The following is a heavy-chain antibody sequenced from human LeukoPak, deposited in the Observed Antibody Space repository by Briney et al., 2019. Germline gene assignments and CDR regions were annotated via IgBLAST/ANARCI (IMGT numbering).Heavy chain of an antibody. CDR3: GLNPTMVRGVTAIDY. CDR1: GYTFTSYA. CDR2: INAGNGNT. J-gene: IGHJ4*02. D-gene: IGHD3-10*01. V-gene: IGHV1-3*01. Sequence: ASVKVSCKASGYTFTSYAMHWVRQAPGQRLEWMGWINAGNGNTKYSQKFQGRVTITRDTSASTAYMELSSLRSEDTAVYYCGLNPTMVRGVTAIDYWGQGTLVTVSS.